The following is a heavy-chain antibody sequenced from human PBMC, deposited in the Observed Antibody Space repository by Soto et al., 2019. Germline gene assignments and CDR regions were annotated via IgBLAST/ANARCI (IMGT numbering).Heavy chain of an antibody. J-gene: IGHJ4*02. D-gene: IGHD2-15*01. CDR1: GDFLSSYY. CDR3: ARGVCSGGSCQALDY. CDR2: IYYSGIT. Sequence: PSETLSLTCNLSGDFLSSYYWNWIRQSPVKGQEWIGYIYYSGITNYNASLKSRVTMSVDTSKNQFSLKLNSVTAADTAVYYCARGVCSGGSCQALDYWGQGTLVTVSS. V-gene: IGHV4-59*01.